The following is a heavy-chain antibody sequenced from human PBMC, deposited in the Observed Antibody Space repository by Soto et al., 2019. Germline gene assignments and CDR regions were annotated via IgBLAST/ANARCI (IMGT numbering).Heavy chain of an antibody. V-gene: IGHV4-61*01. D-gene: IGHD4-17*01. CDR1: GGSVSSGSYY. J-gene: IGHJ2*01. CDR2: IYYSGST. CDR3: ARRNHGDYPNWYFDL. Sequence: QVQLQESGPGLVKPSETLSLTCTVSGGSVSSGSYYWSWIRQPPGKGLEWIGYIYYSGSTNYNPSLKSRVTISVDTSKNQFSLKLSSVTAADTAVYYCARRNHGDYPNWYFDLWGRGTLVTVSS.